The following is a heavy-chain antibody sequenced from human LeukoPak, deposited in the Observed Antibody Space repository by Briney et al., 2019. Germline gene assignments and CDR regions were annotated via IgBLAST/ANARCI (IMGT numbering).Heavy chain of an antibody. D-gene: IGHD1-26*01. V-gene: IGHV4-59*01. CDR3: ARVGDSGTYYAFDY. CDR1: GASISSYF. Sequence: PSETLSLTCTVSGASISSYFWSWIRQPPGKGLEWIGYIYYSGSVNYNPSLKSRVTISVDTSKNQFSLNLSSVTAADTAVYYCARVGDSGTYYAFDYWGQGTLVTVSS. CDR2: IYYSGSV. J-gene: IGHJ4*01.